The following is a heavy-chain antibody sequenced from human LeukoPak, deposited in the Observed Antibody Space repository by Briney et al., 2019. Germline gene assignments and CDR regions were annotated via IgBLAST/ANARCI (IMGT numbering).Heavy chain of an antibody. Sequence: GGSLRLSCAASGFTFSSYSMNWVRQAPGKGLEWVSSISSSSYIYYADSVKGRFTISRDNAKNTLYLQMNSLRAEDTAVYYCARDQYALDYFDYWGQGTLVTVSS. CDR1: GFTFSSYS. V-gene: IGHV3-21*01. CDR2: ISSSSYI. CDR3: ARDQYALDYFDY. J-gene: IGHJ4*02. D-gene: IGHD3-16*01.